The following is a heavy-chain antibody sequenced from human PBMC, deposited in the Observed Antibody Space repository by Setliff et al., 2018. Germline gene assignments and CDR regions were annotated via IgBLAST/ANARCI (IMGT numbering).Heavy chain of an antibody. D-gene: IGHD3-22*01. CDR2: IKQDGSEK. Sequence: GGSLRLSCAASGFTFSSYWMSWVRQAPGKGLEWVANIKQDGSEKYYVDSVKGRFTISRDNAKNSLYLQMNSLRAEDTAVYYCARDRLAGFLSGYYYYYYGMDVWGQGTTVTV. CDR1: GFTFSSYW. J-gene: IGHJ6*02. CDR3: ARDRLAGFLSGYYYYYYGMDV. V-gene: IGHV3-7*01.